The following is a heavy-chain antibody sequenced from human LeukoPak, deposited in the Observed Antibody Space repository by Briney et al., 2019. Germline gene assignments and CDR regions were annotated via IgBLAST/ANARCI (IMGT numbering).Heavy chain of an antibody. CDR1: GFTFSSYW. V-gene: IGHV3-7*01. CDR2: INQDGNEK. CDR3: TISNQARDTSGYPGDGY. D-gene: IGHD3-22*01. J-gene: IGHJ4*02. Sequence: PGGSLRISCAASGFTFSSYWMSWVRQAPGKGLEWVASINQDGNEKSYVDSVKGRFTISRDNAKNSLYLQMNSLRAEDTAMYYCTISNQARDTSGYPGDGYWGQGTLVTVSS.